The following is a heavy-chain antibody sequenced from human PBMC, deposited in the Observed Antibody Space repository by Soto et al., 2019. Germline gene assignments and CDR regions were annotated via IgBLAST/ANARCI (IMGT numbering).Heavy chain of an antibody. J-gene: IGHJ6*02. CDR1: GGTFSSYA. V-gene: IGHV1-69*01. CDR2: IIPIFGTA. D-gene: IGHD3-22*01. Sequence: QVQLVQSGAEVKKPGSSVKVSCKASGGTFSSYAISWVRQALGQGLEWMGGIIPIFGTANYAQKFQGRVSITADESTSTAHMGLSSLRSEDTAVYYCARGGYDSSGYSFYYYYYGMDVWGQGTTVTVSS. CDR3: ARGGYDSSGYSFYYYYYGMDV.